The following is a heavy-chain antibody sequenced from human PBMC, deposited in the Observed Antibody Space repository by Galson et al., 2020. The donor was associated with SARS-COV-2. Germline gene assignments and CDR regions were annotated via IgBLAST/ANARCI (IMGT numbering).Heavy chain of an antibody. J-gene: IGHJ2*01. CDR2: VYYSGTT. CDR3: ARRLTGIDWYFDL. CDR1: GYSTSPYY. V-gene: IGHV4-59*01. Sequence: ASETLSLTCNVSGYSTSPYYWSWIRQPPGKGLEWIGFVYYSGTTNYNPSLKSRVTISVDTFKNHFSLNLASVTAADTAVYYCARRLTGIDWYFDLWGRGTLVTVSS. D-gene: IGHD1-20*01.